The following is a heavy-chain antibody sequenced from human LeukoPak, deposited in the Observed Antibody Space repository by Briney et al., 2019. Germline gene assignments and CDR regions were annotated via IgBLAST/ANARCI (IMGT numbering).Heavy chain of an antibody. D-gene: IGHD3-3*01. CDR1: GGSFSGYY. J-gene: IGHJ4*02. CDR3: ARDPRITIFGVVISQVGILDY. Sequence: SETLSLTCAVYGGSFSGYYWSWIRQPPGKGLEWIGEINHSGSTYYNPSLKSRVTISVDTSKNQFSLKLSSVTAADTAVYYCARDPRITIFGVVISQVGILDYWGQGTLVTVSS. V-gene: IGHV4-34*01. CDR2: INHSGST.